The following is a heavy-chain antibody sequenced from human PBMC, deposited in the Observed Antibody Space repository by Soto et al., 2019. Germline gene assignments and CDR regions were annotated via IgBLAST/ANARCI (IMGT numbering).Heavy chain of an antibody. D-gene: IGHD5-12*01. J-gene: IGHJ4*02. V-gene: IGHV3-23*01. Sequence: EVQLLESGGGLVQPGGSLRLSCAASGFTFSSYAMTWVRQAPGNGPEWVSGISGSGGTTYYADSVKGRFTISRDNSKNTLYLQMNSLRVEDTAVYYCAKDLLVGATIAFDYWGQGTLVTVSS. CDR3: AKDLLVGATIAFDY. CDR2: ISGSGGTT. CDR1: GFTFSSYA.